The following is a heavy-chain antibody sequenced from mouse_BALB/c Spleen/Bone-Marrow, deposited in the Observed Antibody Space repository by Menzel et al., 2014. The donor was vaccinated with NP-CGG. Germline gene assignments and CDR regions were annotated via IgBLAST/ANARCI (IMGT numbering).Heavy chain of an antibody. CDR3: ARVYGNYDAMDY. CDR2: IYPGDGDT. Sequence: VQLQQSGAELARPGASVKLSCKASGYTLTSYWMQWVKQRPGQGLEWIGAIYPGDGDTRYTQKFKGKATLTVDKSSSTANLELSSLTSEDSAVYYCARVYGNYDAMDYWGQGTSVTVSS. CDR1: GYTLTSYW. D-gene: IGHD2-1*01. J-gene: IGHJ4*01. V-gene: IGHV1-87*01.